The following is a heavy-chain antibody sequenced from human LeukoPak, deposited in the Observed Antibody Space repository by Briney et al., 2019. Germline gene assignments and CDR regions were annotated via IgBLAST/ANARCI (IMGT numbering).Heavy chain of an antibody. CDR1: GGSISSYY. Sequence: SETLSLTCTVSGGSISSYYWSWIRQPPGKGLEWIGYIYYSGSTNYNPSLKSRVTISVDTSKNQFSLKLSSVTAADTAVYYCARGRLAMTTVTRAIRNWFDPWGQGTLVTVSS. CDR2: IYYSGST. D-gene: IGHD4-11*01. CDR3: ARGRLAMTTVTRAIRNWFDP. V-gene: IGHV4-59*12. J-gene: IGHJ5*02.